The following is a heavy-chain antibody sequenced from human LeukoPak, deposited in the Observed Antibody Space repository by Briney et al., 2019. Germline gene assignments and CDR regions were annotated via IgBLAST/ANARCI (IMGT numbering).Heavy chain of an antibody. Sequence: ASVKVSCKSSGYTFTSYGISWVRQAPGQGLEWMGWISAYNGNTNYAQKLQGRVTMTPDTSTRTAYMELRSLRYDDTAVYYCATDQDDILTGYSSLYWGQGTLVTVSS. CDR3: ATDQDDILTGYSSLY. CDR2: ISAYNGNT. D-gene: IGHD3-9*01. J-gene: IGHJ4*02. CDR1: GYTFTSYG. V-gene: IGHV1-18*01.